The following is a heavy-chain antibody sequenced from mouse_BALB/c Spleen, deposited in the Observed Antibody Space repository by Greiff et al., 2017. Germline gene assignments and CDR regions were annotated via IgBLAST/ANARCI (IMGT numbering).Heavy chain of an antibody. CDR3: ARGLLRLGDAMDY. V-gene: IGHV1-12*01. J-gene: IGHJ4*01. Sequence: QVQLQQPGAELVKPGASVKMSCKASGYTFTSYNMHWVKQTPGQGLEWIGAIYPGNGDTSYNQKFKGKATLTADKSSSTAYMQLSSLTSEDSAVYYCARGLLRLGDAMDYWGQGTSVTVSS. CDR2: IYPGNGDT. D-gene: IGHD1-2*01. CDR1: GYTFTSYN.